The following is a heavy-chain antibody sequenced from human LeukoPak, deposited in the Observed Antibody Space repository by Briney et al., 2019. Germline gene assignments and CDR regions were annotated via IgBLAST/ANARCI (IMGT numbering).Heavy chain of an antibody. D-gene: IGHD6-19*01. Sequence: ASVKVSCKASGYTFTSYAMHWVRQAPGQGLEWMGWINAGNGNTKYSQKFQGRVTITRDTSASTAYMELSSLRSEDTAVYYCVRGPRPVRTVAGTSGWFDPWGQGTLVTVSS. V-gene: IGHV1-3*01. J-gene: IGHJ5*02. CDR2: INAGNGNT. CDR3: VRGPRPVRTVAGTSGWFDP. CDR1: GYTFTSYA.